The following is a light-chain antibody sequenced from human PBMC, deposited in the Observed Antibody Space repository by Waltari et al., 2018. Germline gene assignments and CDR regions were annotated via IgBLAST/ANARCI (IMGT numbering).Light chain of an antibody. CDR1: SSDVGGYNY. V-gene: IGLV2-8*01. J-gene: IGLJ3*02. Sequence: QSALTQPPSASGSPGQSVTISCTGTSSDVGGYNYVSWYQQHPGKAPKFMIYEVSERPSGVPDRFSGSTSGNTASLTVSGLQAEDEADYYCSSYAGSNNLVFGGGTKLTVL. CDR2: EVS. CDR3: SSYAGSNNLV.